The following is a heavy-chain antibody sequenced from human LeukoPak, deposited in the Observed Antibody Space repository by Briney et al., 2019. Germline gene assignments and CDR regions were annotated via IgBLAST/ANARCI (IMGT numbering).Heavy chain of an antibody. CDR1: GFTFSSYG. J-gene: IGHJ4*02. CDR3: ARALRIDY. CDR2: ISYDGSNK. V-gene: IGHV3-30*03. Sequence: GGSLRLSCAASGFTFSSYGMHWVRQAPGKGLEWVAVISYDGSNKHYADSVKGRFTISRDNSKNTLYLQMNSLRAEDTAVYYCARALRIDYWGQGTLVTVSS.